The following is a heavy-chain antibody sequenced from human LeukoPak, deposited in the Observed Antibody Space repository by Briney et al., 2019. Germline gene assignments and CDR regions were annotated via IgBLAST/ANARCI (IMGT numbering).Heavy chain of an antibody. CDR2: VNLNSVYT. Sequence: GASVKVSCKASGYTFTSYGISWVRQAPGQGLEWMGWVNLNSVYTFYAQKFQGRVTLTRDTSISTVYMELTTLTSDDTALYYCAVAPGDYWGQGTLVSVSA. D-gene: IGHD2-21*01. CDR3: AVAPGDY. CDR1: GYTFTSYG. J-gene: IGHJ4*02. V-gene: IGHV1-2*02.